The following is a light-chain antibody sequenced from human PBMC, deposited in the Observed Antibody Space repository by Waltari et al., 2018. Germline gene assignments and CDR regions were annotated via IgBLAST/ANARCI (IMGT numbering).Light chain of an antibody. V-gene: IGKV3-20*01. Sequence: EIVLTQSPGTLPLSPGERATLSCRASQSVSSSYLAWYQQKPGQTASLLIYGAASRSTGIPDRFSGSGSGTDFTLTISRLEPEDFAVYYCQQYGSSPRYTFGQGTKLEI. CDR1: QSVSSSY. J-gene: IGKJ2*01. CDR3: QQYGSSPRYT. CDR2: GAA.